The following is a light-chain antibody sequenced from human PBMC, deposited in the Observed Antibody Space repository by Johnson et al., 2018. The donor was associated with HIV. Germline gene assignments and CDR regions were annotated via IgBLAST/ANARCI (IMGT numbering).Light chain of an antibody. CDR3: GTWDTSLRGV. CDR2: KNN. J-gene: IGLJ1*01. Sequence: QSVLTQPPSVSAAPGQKVTISCSGSSSTIGNKYVSWYQILPGTAPKLLIYKNNQRPSGIPDRFSGSKSGTSATLGITGLQTGDEAYYYCGTWDTSLRGVFGTGTKVTVL. CDR1: SSTIGNKY. V-gene: IGLV1-51*02.